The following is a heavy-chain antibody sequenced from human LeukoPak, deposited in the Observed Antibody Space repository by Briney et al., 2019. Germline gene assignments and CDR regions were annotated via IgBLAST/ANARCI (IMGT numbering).Heavy chain of an antibody. CDR3: ARDKEAVAGTRKRYYYYMDV. CDR2: ISAYNGNT. Sequence: ASVKVSCKASGYTFTSYGISWVRQAPGQGLEWMGWISAYNGNTNYAQKLQGRVTMTTDTSTSTAYMELRSLRSDDTAVYYCARDKEAVAGTRKRYYYYMDVWGKGTTVTISS. V-gene: IGHV1-18*01. CDR1: GYTFTSYG. D-gene: IGHD6-19*01. J-gene: IGHJ6*03.